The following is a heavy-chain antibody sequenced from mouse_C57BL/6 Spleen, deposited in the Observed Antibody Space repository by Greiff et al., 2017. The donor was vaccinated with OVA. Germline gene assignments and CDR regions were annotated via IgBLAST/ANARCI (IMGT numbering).Heavy chain of an antibody. CDR1: GFTFTDYY. V-gene: IGHV7-3*01. CDR3: ARSENYAMDY. J-gene: IGHJ4*01. Sequence: DVKLVESGGGLVQPGGSLSLSCAASGFTFTDYYMSWVRQPPGKALEWLGFIRNKANGYTTEYSASVKGRFTISRDNSQSILYLQMNALRAEDSATYYCARSENYAMDYWGQGTSVTVSS. CDR2: IRNKANGYTT.